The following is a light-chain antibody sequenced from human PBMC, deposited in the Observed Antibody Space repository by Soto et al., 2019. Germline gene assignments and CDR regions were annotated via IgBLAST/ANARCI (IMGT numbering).Light chain of an antibody. CDR3: QQYNTYWT. V-gene: IGKV1-5*03. Sequence: DIPMTQSPSTLSASVGDRVTITCRASQSISNWLAWYQQKPGKAPKLLIYKASSLESGVPSRFSGSGSGTEFTLTISSLQPDDFATYFCQQYNTYWTFGQGTKVEFK. J-gene: IGKJ1*01. CDR1: QSISNW. CDR2: KAS.